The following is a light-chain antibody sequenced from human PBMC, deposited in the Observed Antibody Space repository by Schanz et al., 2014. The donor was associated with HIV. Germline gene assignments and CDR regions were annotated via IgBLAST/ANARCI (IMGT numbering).Light chain of an antibody. V-gene: IGKV3-20*01. CDR1: QSVSSSY. CDR3: QHYGGS. CDR2: GAS. Sequence: ENVLTQSPGTLSLSPGERATLSCRASQSVSSSYLAWYQQKPGQAPRLLIYGASSRATGIPARFSGSGSGTEFTLTISSLQSEDFAVYYCQHYGGSFGPGTKVDSK. J-gene: IGKJ3*01.